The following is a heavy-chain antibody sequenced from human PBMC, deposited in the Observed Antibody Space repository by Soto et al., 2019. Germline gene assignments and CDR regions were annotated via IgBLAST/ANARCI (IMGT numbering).Heavy chain of an antibody. CDR2: ISGSGGST. CDR3: ATEYGADLHAFDI. V-gene: IGHV3-23*01. Sequence: EVQLLESGGGLVQPGGSLRLSCAASGFTFSSYAMSWVRQAPGKGLEWVSAISGSGGSTYYADSVKGRSTISRDNSKNTLYPQMNSLRAEDTAVYYCATEYGADLHAFDIWGQGTMVIVSS. D-gene: IGHD4-17*01. CDR1: GFTFSSYA. J-gene: IGHJ3*02.